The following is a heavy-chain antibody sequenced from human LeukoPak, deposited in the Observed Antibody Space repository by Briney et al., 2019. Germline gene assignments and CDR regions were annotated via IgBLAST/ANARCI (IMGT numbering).Heavy chain of an antibody. Sequence: SETLSLTCTVSGYSISSGYYWGWIRQPPGKGLEWIGNVYHGGSSYYNPSLKSRVTISLDTSKNQFSLNLYSVTAADTAVYYCARRVGTSDCFDYWGQGTLVTVSS. CDR3: ARRVGTSDCFDY. J-gene: IGHJ4*02. D-gene: IGHD2-21*02. CDR1: GYSISSGYY. CDR2: VYHGGSS. V-gene: IGHV4-38-2*02.